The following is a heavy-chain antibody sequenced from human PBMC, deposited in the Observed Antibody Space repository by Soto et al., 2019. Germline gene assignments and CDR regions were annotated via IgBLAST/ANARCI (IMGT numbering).Heavy chain of an antibody. D-gene: IGHD3-10*01. CDR1: GYTFTSYD. V-gene: IGHV1-8*01. CDR2: MNPNSGNT. Sequence: ASVKVSCKASGYTFTSYDINWVRQATGQGLEWMGWMNPNSGNTGYAQKFQGRVTMTRNTSISTAYMELSSLRSEDTAVYYCAVLWFGEPYYYYGMDVWGQGTTVTVS. CDR3: AVLWFGEPYYYYGMDV. J-gene: IGHJ6*02.